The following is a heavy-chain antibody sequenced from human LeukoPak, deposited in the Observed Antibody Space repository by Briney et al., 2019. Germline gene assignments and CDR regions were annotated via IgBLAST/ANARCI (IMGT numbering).Heavy chain of an antibody. CDR2: VYYGRSP. D-gene: IGHD6-25*01. Sequence: SETLSLTCTVSGDSISRGTYYWAWIRQPPGKGLEWIGSVYYGRSPYFNPSLESRATISVDTSKNHFSLKMSSVTAADTAVYYCARSSGTGTFSYWGQGTLVTVSS. CDR3: ARSSGTGTFSY. J-gene: IGHJ4*02. CDR1: GDSISRGTYY. V-gene: IGHV4-39*02.